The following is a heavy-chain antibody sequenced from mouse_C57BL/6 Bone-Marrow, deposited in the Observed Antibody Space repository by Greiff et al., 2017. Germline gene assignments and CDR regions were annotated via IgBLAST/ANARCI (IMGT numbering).Heavy chain of an antibody. CDR2: IDPENGDT. Sequence: EVHLVESGAELVRPGASVKLSCTASGFNIKDDYMHWVKQRPEQGLEWIGWIDPENGDTEYASKFQGKATITADTSSNTAYLQLSSLTSEDTAVYYCTTGYYFDYWGQGTTLTVSS. CDR3: TTGYYFDY. J-gene: IGHJ2*01. D-gene: IGHD2-2*01. V-gene: IGHV14-4*01. CDR1: GFNIKDDY.